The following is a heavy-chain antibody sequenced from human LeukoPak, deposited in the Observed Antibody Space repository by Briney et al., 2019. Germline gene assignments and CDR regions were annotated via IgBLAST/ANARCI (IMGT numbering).Heavy chain of an antibody. CDR3: ARDHQDGDRYGYVPWEHDYYYMDV. Sequence: PSETLSLTCTVSGYSISSGHYWGWIRQPPGKGLEWIGTIHHSGRTHYNPSLKSRLTISEDTHKNHLYLKLSSVSAADTAVYYCARDHQDGDRYGYVPWEHDYYYMDVWGKGTTVTVSS. D-gene: IGHD5-18*01. CDR2: IHHSGRT. CDR1: GYSISSGHY. J-gene: IGHJ6*03. V-gene: IGHV4-38-2*02.